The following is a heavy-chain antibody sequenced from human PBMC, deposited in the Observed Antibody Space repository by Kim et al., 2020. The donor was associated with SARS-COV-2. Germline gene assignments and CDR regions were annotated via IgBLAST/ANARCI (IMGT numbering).Heavy chain of an antibody. CDR3: ARVRNVDMAY. V-gene: IGHV1-18*01. CDR2: NT. D-gene: IGHD5-12*01. Sequence: NTNYAQKLQGRVTMTTDTSTSTAYMGLRSLRSDDTAVYYCARVRNVDMAYWGQGTLVTVSS. J-gene: IGHJ4*02.